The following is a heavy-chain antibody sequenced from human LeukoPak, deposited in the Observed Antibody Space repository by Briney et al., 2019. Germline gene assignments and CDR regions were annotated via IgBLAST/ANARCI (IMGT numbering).Heavy chain of an antibody. CDR3: ARASYPVVPAAMYGDYYFDY. D-gene: IGHD2-2*01. CDR2: ISAYNGNT. Sequence: ASVKVSCKASGYTFTSYGISWVRQAPGQGLEWMGWISAYNGNTNYAQKLQGRVTMTTDTSTSTAYMELRSLRSDDTAVYYCARASYPVVPAAMYGDYYFDYWGQGTLVTVSS. V-gene: IGHV1-18*01. J-gene: IGHJ4*02. CDR1: GYTFTSYG.